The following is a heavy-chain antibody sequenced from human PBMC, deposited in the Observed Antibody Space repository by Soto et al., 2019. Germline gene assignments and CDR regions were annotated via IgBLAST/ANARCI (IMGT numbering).Heavy chain of an antibody. J-gene: IGHJ5*02. V-gene: IGHV1-8*01. D-gene: IGHD3-16*01. Sequence: QVQLVQSGAEVKKPGASVKVSCRASGYTFSDYDINWVRQAAGQGLEWMGWVNPYSGNTGSAQKFQGRVIMTIDTSINAAYMELSSLRFEDTAVYYCARGRFSRTWFDPWGQGTRVTVSS. CDR2: VNPYSGNT. CDR3: ARGRFSRTWFDP. CDR1: GYTFSDYD.